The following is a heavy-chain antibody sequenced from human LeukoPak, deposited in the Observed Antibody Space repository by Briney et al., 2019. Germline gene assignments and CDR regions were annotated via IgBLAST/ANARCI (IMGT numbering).Heavy chain of an antibody. CDR1: GYTFTGYY. V-gene: IGHV1-2*02. D-gene: IGHD6-19*01. Sequence: ASVEVSCKASGYTFTGYYMHWVRQAPGQGLEWMGWINPNSGGTNYAQKSQGRVTMTRDTSISTAYMELSRLRSDDTAVYYCARDRTRTGYSSGWYHDYWGQGTLVTVSS. CDR3: ARDRTRTGYSSGWYHDY. J-gene: IGHJ4*02. CDR2: INPNSGGT.